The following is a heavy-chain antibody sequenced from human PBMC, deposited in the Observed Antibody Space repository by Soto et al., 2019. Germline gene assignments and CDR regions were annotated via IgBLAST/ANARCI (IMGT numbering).Heavy chain of an antibody. Sequence: VGSLRLSCAGSGLTFRNDWLSWVRQAPGKGLEWVANINQDGSERYYVDSVRGRFTISRDNVENSLYLQLNSLRPEDTAVYYCAVYGYGVSAAAYWGQGTLVTVSS. CDR1: GLTFRNDW. J-gene: IGHJ4*02. CDR3: AVYGYGVSAAAY. V-gene: IGHV3-7*03. D-gene: IGHD4-17*01. CDR2: INQDGSER.